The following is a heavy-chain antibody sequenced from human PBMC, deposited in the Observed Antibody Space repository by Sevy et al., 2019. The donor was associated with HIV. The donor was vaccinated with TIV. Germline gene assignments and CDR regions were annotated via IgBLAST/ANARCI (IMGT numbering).Heavy chain of an antibody. J-gene: IGHJ4*02. Sequence: ASVKVSCQASGYSFTSYGITWVRQAPGQGLEWMGWISAYNGNTNYAREFQGRLTMTTDTSTSTVYMDLRSLRSDDTAVYYCAFTKGVFGVVMTSFFFGYWGQGTPVTVSS. CDR3: AFTKGVFGVVMTSFFFGY. D-gene: IGHD3-3*01. V-gene: IGHV1-18*01. CDR2: ISAYNGNT. CDR1: GYSFTSYG.